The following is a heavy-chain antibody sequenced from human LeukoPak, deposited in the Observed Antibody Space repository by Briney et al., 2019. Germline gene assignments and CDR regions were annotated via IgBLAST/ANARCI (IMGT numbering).Heavy chain of an antibody. Sequence: GGSLRLSCAASGFTFSSYAMSWVRQGPGRGLEWVSAISGSGGSTYYTRSVKGRFTISRDNSKNTVYLQMNSLRADDTAVYYCATPLWFGELWGAFDYWGQGTLVTVSS. CDR3: ATPLWFGELWGAFDY. J-gene: IGHJ4*02. CDR1: GFTFSSYA. V-gene: IGHV3-23*01. D-gene: IGHD3-10*01. CDR2: ISGSGGST.